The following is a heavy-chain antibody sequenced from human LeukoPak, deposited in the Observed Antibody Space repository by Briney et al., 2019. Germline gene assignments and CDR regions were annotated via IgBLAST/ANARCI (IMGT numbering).Heavy chain of an antibody. CDR1: GFTFSSYW. CDR2: LISDGSSA. J-gene: IGHJ6*02. CDR3: VRDSRYCPDV. V-gene: IGHV3-74*01. D-gene: IGHD2-8*02. Sequence: GGSLRLSCAASGFTFSSYWMHWVRQAPGKGLVWVSRLISDGSSASYADSVKGRFTISRDNTKNILYLQMNSLRAEDTAVYYCVRDSRYCPDVWGQGPTVTVSS.